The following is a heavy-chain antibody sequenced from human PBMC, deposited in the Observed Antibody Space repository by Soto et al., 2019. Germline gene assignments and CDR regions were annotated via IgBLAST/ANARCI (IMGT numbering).Heavy chain of an antibody. CDR2: ISSSSSTI. J-gene: IGHJ6*03. Sequence: GGSLRLSCAASGFTFSSYSMNWVRQAPGKGLEWVSYISSSSSTIYYADSVKGRFTISRDNAKNSLYLQMNSLRAEDTAVYYCARDGALYYRHYYYYYMDVWGKGTTVTVSS. CDR1: GFTFSSYS. CDR3: ARDGALYYRHYYYYYMDV. V-gene: IGHV3-48*01. D-gene: IGHD3-10*01.